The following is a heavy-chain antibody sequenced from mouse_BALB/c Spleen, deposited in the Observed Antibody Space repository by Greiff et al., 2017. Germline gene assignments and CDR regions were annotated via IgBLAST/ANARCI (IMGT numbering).Heavy chain of an antibody. CDR3: ARDEGLRQGYYYAMDY. J-gene: IGHJ4*01. D-gene: IGHD2-4*01. V-gene: IGHV5-4*02. Sequence: EVMLVESGGGLVKPGGSLKLSCAASGFTFSEYYMYWVRQTPEKRLEWVATISDGGSYTYYPDSVKGRFTISRDNAKNNLYLQMSSLKSEDTAMYYCARDEGLRQGYYYAMDYWGQGTSVTVSS. CDR2: ISDGGSYT. CDR1: GFTFSEYY.